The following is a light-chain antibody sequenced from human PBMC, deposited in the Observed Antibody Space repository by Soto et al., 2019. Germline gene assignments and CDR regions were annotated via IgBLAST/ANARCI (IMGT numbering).Light chain of an antibody. V-gene: IGKV3-20*01. J-gene: IGKJ4*01. CDR2: GPS. CDR3: QHYGSSPFT. Sequence: TQSPSTLSASVGDRVIITCRASQSITSNYLAWYQQKPGQAPRLLIYGPSSRAIGIPHRFSGSGSGTDFTLTISRLEPEDFAVYYCQHYGSSPFTFGGGTKVDIK. CDR1: QSITSNY.